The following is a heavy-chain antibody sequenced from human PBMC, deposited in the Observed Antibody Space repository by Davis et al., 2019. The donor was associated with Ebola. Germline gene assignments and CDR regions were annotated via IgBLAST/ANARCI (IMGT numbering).Heavy chain of an antibody. D-gene: IGHD3-22*01. J-gene: IGHJ4*02. Sequence: PGGSLRLSCDVYAGSFSDYYWSWIRQPPGKGLEWIGEINHSGTTKYNPSLKSRVTISVDTSKNQFFLKLSSVTDADTAVYYCARGPPYYDSSGSYDWWGQGALVTVSS. CDR2: INHSGTT. CDR1: AGSFSDYY. V-gene: IGHV4-34*01. CDR3: ARGPPYYDSSGSYDW.